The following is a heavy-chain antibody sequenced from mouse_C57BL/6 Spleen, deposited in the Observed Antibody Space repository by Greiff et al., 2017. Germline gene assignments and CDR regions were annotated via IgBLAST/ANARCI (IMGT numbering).Heavy chain of an antibody. CDR2: INPRSGYT. CDR1: GYTFTSYT. V-gene: IGHV1-4*01. CDR3: ARDYGSSLYAMDY. Sequence: VKLVESGAELARPGASVKMSCKASGYTFTSYTMHWVKQRPGQGLEWIGYINPRSGYTKYNQKFKDKATLTADKSSSTAYMQLSSLTSEDSAVYYCARDYGSSLYAMDYWGQGTSVTVSS. D-gene: IGHD1-1*01. J-gene: IGHJ4*01.